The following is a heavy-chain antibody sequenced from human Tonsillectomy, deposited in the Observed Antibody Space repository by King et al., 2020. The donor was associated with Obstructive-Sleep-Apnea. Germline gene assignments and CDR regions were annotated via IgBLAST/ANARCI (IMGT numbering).Heavy chain of an antibody. CDR3: ARRSYDIRTLDY. J-gene: IGHJ4*02. CDR2: IYHTGST. CDR1: GGSISSSNW. Sequence: PLQESGPGLVKPSGTLSLTCAVSGGSISSSNWWSWVRQPPGKGLEWIGEIYHTGSTNYHPSLKSRVTISVDKSKNQFSLRLSSVTAADTAVYYCARRSYDIRTLDYWGQGTLVTVSS. V-gene: IGHV4-4*02. D-gene: IGHD3-9*01.